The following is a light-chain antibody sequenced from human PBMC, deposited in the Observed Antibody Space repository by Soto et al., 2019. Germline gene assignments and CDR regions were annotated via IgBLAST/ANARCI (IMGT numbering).Light chain of an antibody. CDR1: SSDVGGYNY. CDR3: SSYTSSSTYNSV. V-gene: IGLV2-14*01. J-gene: IGLJ1*01. Sequence: QSVLTQPASVSGSPGQSITISCTGTSSDVGGYNYVSWYQQHPGKAPKLMIYEVSNRPSGVSNRFSGSKSGNTASLTISGLQAEDEAGYYCSSYTSSSTYNSVLGTGTKVTVL. CDR2: EVS.